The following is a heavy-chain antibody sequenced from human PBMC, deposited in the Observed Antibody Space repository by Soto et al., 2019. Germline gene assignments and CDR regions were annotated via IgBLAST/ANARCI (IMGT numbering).Heavy chain of an antibody. V-gene: IGHV3-7*01. J-gene: IGHJ6*03. CDR3: ARSTAGRTAASYYDYMDV. CDR1: GFSFSDYW. Sequence: GGSLRLSCAAAGFSFSDYWMTWVRQPPGKGLEWVANIKQDGSEKYYADSVKGRFTISRDNAKSSLYLQMNSLRAEDTAVYYCARSTAGRTAASYYDYMDVWGKGTTVTVSS. D-gene: IGHD2-2*01. CDR2: IKQDGSEK.